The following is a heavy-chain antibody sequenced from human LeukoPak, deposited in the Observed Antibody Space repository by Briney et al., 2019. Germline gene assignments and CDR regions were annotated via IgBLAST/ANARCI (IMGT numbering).Heavy chain of an antibody. V-gene: IGHV1-69*13. CDR1: GGTFSSYA. CDR2: IIPIFGTA. CDR3: ARDWWSFGGWDIVVVPASSEYGMDV. D-gene: IGHD2-2*01. J-gene: IGHJ6*02. Sequence: SVKVSCKASGGTFSSYAISWVRQAPGQGLEWMGGIIPIFGTANYAQKFQSRVTITADESTSTAYMELSSLRSEDTAVYYCARDWWSFGGWDIVVVPASSEYGMDVWGQGTTVTVSS.